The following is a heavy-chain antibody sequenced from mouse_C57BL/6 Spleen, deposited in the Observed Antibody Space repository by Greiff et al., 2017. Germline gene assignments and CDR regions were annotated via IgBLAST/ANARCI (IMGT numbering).Heavy chain of an antibody. D-gene: IGHD1-1*01. CDR2: LYWDDDK. CDR1: GFSLSTSGMG. Sequence: QVTLKESGPGILQSSQTLSLTCSFSGFSLSTSGMGVSWIRQPSGKGLEWLAHLYWDDDKRYNPSLKSRLTISKDTSRNQVFLKITSVDTADTATYYCARSPDYYGSTFYAMDYWGQGTSVTVSS. J-gene: IGHJ4*01. CDR3: ARSPDYYGSTFYAMDY. V-gene: IGHV8-12*01.